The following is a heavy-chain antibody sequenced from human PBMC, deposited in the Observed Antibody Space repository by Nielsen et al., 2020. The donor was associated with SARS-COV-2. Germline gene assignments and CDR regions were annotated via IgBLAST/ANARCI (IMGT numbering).Heavy chain of an antibody. V-gene: IGHV5-51*01. D-gene: IGHD4-17*01. CDR2: IYPGDSDT. J-gene: IGHJ4*02. CDR1: GYSFTSYW. CDR3: ARNMQDAYGDYGLYYFDY. Sequence: GESLKISCKGSGYSFTSYWIGWVRQMPGKGLEWMGIIYPGDSDTRYSPSFQGQVTISADKSISTAYLQWSSLKASDTAMYYCARNMQDAYGDYGLYYFDYWGQGTLVTVSS.